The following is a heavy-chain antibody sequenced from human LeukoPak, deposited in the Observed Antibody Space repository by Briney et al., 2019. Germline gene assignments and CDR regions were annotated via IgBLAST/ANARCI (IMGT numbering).Heavy chain of an antibody. D-gene: IGHD3-9*01. CDR2: IYYSGRT. CDR3: ARGAWDDILTPFDY. J-gene: IGHJ4*02. Sequence: SETLSLTCTVSGGSINSYYWSWIRQPPGKGLEWIGYIYYSGRTNYNPSLKSRVTISVDTSKNQFSLKLSSVTAADTAVYYCARGAWDDILTPFDYWGQGTLVTVSS. V-gene: IGHV4-59*01. CDR1: GGSINSYY.